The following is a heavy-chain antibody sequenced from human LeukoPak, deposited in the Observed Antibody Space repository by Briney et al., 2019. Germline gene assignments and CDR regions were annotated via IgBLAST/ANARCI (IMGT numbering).Heavy chain of an antibody. Sequence: PGGSLRLSCAASAFTVSSNCMSWVRQAPGKGLEWVSVIYSDANTHYADSVKGRFTISRDNFKNTLYLQMNSLRAEDTAVYYCARDEDNWNDAWGQGTLVTVSS. CDR2: IYSDANT. V-gene: IGHV3-53*01. J-gene: IGHJ5*02. CDR1: AFTVSSNC. CDR3: ARDEDNWNDA.